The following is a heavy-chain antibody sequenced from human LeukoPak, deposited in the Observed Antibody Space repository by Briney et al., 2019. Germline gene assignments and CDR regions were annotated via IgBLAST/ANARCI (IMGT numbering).Heavy chain of an antibody. D-gene: IGHD5-12*01. CDR1: GYTLTELS. CDR2: FDPEDGET. V-gene: IGHV1-24*01. J-gene: IGHJ4*02. CDR3: ARYRGGLVPLDY. Sequence: ASVKVSCKVFGYTLTELSMHWVRQAPGKGLEWMGGFDPEDGETIYAQKFQGRVTMTRDTSTSTVYMELSSLRSEDTAVYYCARYRGGLVPLDYWGQGTLVTVSS.